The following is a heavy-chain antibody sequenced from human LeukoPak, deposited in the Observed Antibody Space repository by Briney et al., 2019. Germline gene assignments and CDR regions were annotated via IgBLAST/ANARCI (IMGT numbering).Heavy chain of an antibody. Sequence: APVKVSCKASGGTFSSYAISWVRQAPGQGLEWMGGIIPIFGTANYAQKFQGRVTITADESTSTAYMELNSLRSEDTAVYYCARASRGSGSYYNVDAFDIWGQGTMVTVSS. CDR3: ARASRGSGSYYNVDAFDI. CDR1: GGTFSSYA. J-gene: IGHJ3*02. CDR2: IIPIFGTA. D-gene: IGHD3-10*01. V-gene: IGHV1-69*13.